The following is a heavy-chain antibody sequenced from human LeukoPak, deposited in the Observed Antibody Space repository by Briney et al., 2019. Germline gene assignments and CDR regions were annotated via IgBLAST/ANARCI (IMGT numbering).Heavy chain of an antibody. CDR1: GFTFSSYS. J-gene: IGHJ4*02. CDR2: ISSSSSTI. D-gene: IGHD1/OR15-1a*01. CDR3: ARGQTGTCFDS. Sequence: GGSLRLSCAASGFTFSSYSMNWVRQAPGKGLEWVSYISSSSSTIYYADSVKGRLTISRDNAKNSLYLQINSLRDEDTAVYYCARGQTGTCFDSWGQGTLVTVSS. V-gene: IGHV3-48*02.